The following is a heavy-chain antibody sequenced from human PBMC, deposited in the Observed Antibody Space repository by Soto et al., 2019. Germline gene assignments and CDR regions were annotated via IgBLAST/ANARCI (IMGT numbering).Heavy chain of an antibody. J-gene: IGHJ5*02. D-gene: IGHD3-9*01. CDR2: IIPIFGTA. CDR3: ARDPANEAGGILTGSDAYNWFDP. V-gene: IGHV1-69*13. Sequence: SVKVSCKASGGTFSSYAISWVRQAPGQGLEWMGGIIPIFGTANYAQKFQGRVTITADESTSTAYMELSSLRSEDTAVYYCARDPANEAGGILTGSDAYNWFDPWGQATLVNVSS. CDR1: GGTFSSYA.